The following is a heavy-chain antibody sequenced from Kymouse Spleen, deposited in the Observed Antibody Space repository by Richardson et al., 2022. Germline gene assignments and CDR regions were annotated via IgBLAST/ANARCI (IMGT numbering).Heavy chain of an antibody. V-gene: IGHV3-15*01. CDR2: IKSKTDGGTT. Sequence: EVQLVESGGGLVKPGGSLRLSCAASGFTFSNAWMSWVRQAPGKGLEWVGRIKSKTDGGTTDYAAPVKGRFTISRDDSKNTLYLQMNSLKTEDTAVYYCTTKGIAVAGAFDIWGQGTMVTVSS. J-gene: IGHJ3*02. CDR1: GFTFSNAW. CDR3: TTKGIAVAGAFDI. D-gene: IGHD6-19*01.